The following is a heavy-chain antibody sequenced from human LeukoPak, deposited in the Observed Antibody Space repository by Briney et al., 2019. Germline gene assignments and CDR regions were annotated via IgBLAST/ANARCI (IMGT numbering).Heavy chain of an antibody. D-gene: IGHD1-7*01. CDR3: ARVLELIYNWFDP. CDR2: IYYSGST. V-gene: IGHV4-30-4*08. J-gene: IGHJ5*02. Sequence: SETLSLTCTVSGGSISSGGYYWSWIRQPPGKGLEWIGYIYYSGSTYYNPSLKSRVTISVDTSKNQFSLKLSSVTAADTAVYYCARVLELIYNWFDPWGQGTLVTVSS. CDR1: GGSISSGGYY.